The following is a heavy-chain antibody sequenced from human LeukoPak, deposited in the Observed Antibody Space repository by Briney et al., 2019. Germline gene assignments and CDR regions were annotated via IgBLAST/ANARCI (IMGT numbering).Heavy chain of an antibody. CDR1: GGTFSSNA. CDR2: IIPIFGTA. Sequence: SVKVSCKASGGTFSSNAISWVRQAPGQGLEWMGGIIPIFGTANYAQKFQGRVTITADESTSTAYMELSSLRSEGTAVYYCARGGSSGWYDGTVGFDYWGQGTLVTVSS. V-gene: IGHV1-69*13. J-gene: IGHJ4*02. D-gene: IGHD6-19*01. CDR3: ARGGSSGWYDGTVGFDY.